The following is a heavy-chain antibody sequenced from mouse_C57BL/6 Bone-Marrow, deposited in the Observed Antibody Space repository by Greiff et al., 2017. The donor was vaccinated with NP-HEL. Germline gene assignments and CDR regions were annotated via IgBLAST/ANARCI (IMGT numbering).Heavy chain of an antibody. Sequence: EVQRVESGGDLVKPGGSLKLSCAASGFTFSSYGMSWVRQTPDKRLEWVATISSGGSYTYYPDSVKGRFTISRDNAKNTLYLQMSSLKSEDTAMYYCARLDWDRYYFDYWGQGTTLTVSS. CDR2: ISSGGSYT. CDR3: ARLDWDRYYFDY. J-gene: IGHJ2*01. CDR1: GFTFSSYG. V-gene: IGHV5-6*01. D-gene: IGHD4-1*01.